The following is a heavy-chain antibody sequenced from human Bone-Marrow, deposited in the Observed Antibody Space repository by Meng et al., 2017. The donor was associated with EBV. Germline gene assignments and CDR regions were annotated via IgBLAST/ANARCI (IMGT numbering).Heavy chain of an antibody. CDR1: GESFSAYY. CDR2: ISHAGST. CDR3: ARYSSGWQKYFQY. V-gene: IGHV4-34*01. D-gene: IGHD6-19*01. J-gene: IGHJ1*01. Sequence: VLRQRWGARLLNPSETLSLRCAVYGESFSAYYWSWARQSPGKGLEWIGEISHAGSTNYNPSLSNRVTISIDTSKNQFSLRLNSVTAADRGVYYCARYSSGWQKYFQYWDQGTLVTVSS.